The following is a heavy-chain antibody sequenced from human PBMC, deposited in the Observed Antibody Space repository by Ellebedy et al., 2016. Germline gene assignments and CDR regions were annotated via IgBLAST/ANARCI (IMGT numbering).Heavy chain of an antibody. Sequence: GGSLRLXCAASGFTFSTSWMHWVRQAPGKGLLWVSRVSGDGSSTAYADSVRGRLTISRDNTKNTLSLQMNSLTVEDTAIYYCLVGSIPGSYWRGYWGQGTLVTVSS. D-gene: IGHD3-10*01. J-gene: IGHJ4*02. CDR2: VSGDGSST. V-gene: IGHV3-74*01. CDR1: GFTFSTSW. CDR3: LVGSIPGSYWRGY.